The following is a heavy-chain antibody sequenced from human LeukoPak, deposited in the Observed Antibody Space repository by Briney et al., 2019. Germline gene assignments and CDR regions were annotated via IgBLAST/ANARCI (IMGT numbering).Heavy chain of an antibody. Sequence: PSETLSLTCTVSGYSISTGYYWDWIRQPPGKGLEWIGTFYHGGSTYYNPSLKSRVSISVDTSKNHIALKLTSVTAADTAVYFCARRVGFYGSGSLNYFDPWGQGILVSVSS. CDR2: FYHGGST. V-gene: IGHV4-38-2*02. CDR3: ARRVGFYGSGSLNYFDP. J-gene: IGHJ5*01. CDR1: GYSISTGYY. D-gene: IGHD3-10*01.